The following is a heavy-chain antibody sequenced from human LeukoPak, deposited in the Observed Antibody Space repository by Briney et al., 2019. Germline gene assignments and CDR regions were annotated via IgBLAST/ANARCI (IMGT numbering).Heavy chain of an antibody. CDR2: INHSGST. D-gene: IGHD2-2*03. Sequence: SETLSLTCAVYGGSFSGYYWSWIRQPPGKGLEWIGEINHSGSTNYNPSLKSRVTISVDTSKNQFSLKLSSVTAADTAVYCCARGLGGYCSSTSCYRPLSLDYWGQGTLVTVSS. CDR3: ARGLGGYCSSTSCYRPLSLDY. J-gene: IGHJ4*02. V-gene: IGHV4-34*01. CDR1: GGSFSGYY.